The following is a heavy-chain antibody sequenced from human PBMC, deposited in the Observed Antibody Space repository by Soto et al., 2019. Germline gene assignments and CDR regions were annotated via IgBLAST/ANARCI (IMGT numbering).Heavy chain of an antibody. CDR1: GYSFTSYW. V-gene: IGHV5-10-1*01. D-gene: IGHD3-9*01. CDR3: AKSPRVIFYGMDV. J-gene: IGHJ6*02. Sequence: HGESLKISCKGSGYSFTSYWISWVRQMPGKGLEWMGRIDPSDSYTNYSPSFQGHVTISADKSISTAYLQWSSLKASDTAMYYCAKSPRVIFYGMDVWGQGTTVTVSS. CDR2: IDPSDSYT.